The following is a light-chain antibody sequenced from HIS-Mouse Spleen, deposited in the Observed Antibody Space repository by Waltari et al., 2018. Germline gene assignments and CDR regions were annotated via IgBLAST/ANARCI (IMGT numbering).Light chain of an antibody. Sequence: SYELTQPPSVSVSPGQTARITCSGDALPQKYAYWYQQKSGQAPVLVIYDDSKRPSGIPEGFSGSSSGTMATLTISGAQVEDEADYYCYSTDSSGNHRVFGGGTKLTVL. CDR3: YSTDSSGNHRV. CDR2: DDS. CDR1: ALPQKY. V-gene: IGLV3-10*01. J-gene: IGLJ2*01.